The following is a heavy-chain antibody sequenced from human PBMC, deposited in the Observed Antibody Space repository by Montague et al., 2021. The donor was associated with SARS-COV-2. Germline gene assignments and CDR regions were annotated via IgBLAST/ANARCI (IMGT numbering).Heavy chain of an antibody. Sequence: SETLSLTCAVYGGSFSGYYWSWIRQPPAKGLEWIGEINHSGSTNYNPSLKSRVTISVDTSKNQFSQKLSSVTAADTAVYYCARGEYSSSGYGSHNWFDPWGQGTLVTVSS. CDR1: GGSFSGYY. D-gene: IGHD6-13*01. CDR2: INHSGST. CDR3: ARGEYSSSGYGSHNWFDP. V-gene: IGHV4-34*01. J-gene: IGHJ5*02.